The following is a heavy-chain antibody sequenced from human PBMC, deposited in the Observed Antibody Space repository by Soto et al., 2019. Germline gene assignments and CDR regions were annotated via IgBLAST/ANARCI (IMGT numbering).Heavy chain of an antibody. CDR2: ISSSSSTI. D-gene: IGHD4-17*01. CDR1: GFTFSSYS. V-gene: IGHV3-48*02. J-gene: IGHJ6*02. Sequence: GSLRLSCAASGFTFSSYSMNWVRQAPGKGLEWVSYISSSSSTIYYADSVKGRFTISRDNAKNSLYLQMNSLRDEDTAVYYCARDTYGGNSAYYGMDVWGQGTTVTVSS. CDR3: ARDTYGGNSAYYGMDV.